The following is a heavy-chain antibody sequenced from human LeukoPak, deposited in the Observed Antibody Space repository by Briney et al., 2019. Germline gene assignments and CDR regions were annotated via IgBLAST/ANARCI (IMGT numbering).Heavy chain of an antibody. V-gene: IGHV3-23*01. CDR2: INNSGGST. D-gene: IGHD6-13*01. J-gene: IGHJ4*02. Sequence: PGGSLRLSCAASGFTFSNYGMSWVRQAPGKGLEWVSTINNSGGSTYYADSVKGRFTISRDNSKNTLYLQMNSLRAGDTAVYYCAKSDTPWGSWYYFDFWGQGTLVTVSS. CDR3: AKSDTPWGSWYYFDF. CDR1: GFTFSNYG.